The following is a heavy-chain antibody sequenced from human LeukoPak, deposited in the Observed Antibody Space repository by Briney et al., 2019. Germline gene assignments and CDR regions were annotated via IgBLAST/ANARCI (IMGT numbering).Heavy chain of an antibody. D-gene: IGHD1-1*01. Sequence: GSLRLSCAASGFTFSTYAMHWVRQAPGKGLEYVSGISSNGGSTYYANSVKGRFTISRDNSKNTLYLQMGSLRAEDMAVYYCARDGRPFDYWGQGTLVTVSS. CDR2: ISSNGGST. V-gene: IGHV3-64*01. J-gene: IGHJ4*02. CDR3: ARDGRPFDY. CDR1: GFTFSTYA.